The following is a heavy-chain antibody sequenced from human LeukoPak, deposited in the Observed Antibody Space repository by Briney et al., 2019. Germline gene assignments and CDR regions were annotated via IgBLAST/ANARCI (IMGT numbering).Heavy chain of an antibody. CDR1: GYTFTSYY. CDR3: ARAVGRNWFDP. V-gene: IGHV1-46*01. D-gene: IGHD6-19*01. Sequence: ASVKVSCKASGYTFTSYYMHWVRQAPGQGLEWMGIINPSGGSTSYAQKFQGRVTMTRDTSTSTVYMELNSLRSEDTAVYYCARAVGRNWFDPWGQGTLVTVSS. J-gene: IGHJ5*02. CDR2: INPSGGST.